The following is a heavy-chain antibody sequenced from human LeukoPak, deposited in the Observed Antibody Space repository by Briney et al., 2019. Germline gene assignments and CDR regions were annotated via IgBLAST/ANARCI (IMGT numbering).Heavy chain of an antibody. CDR2: IYYSGST. CDR1: GGSISSGGYY. CDR3: GRGRSGIAAGELWFDP. J-gene: IGHJ5*02. V-gene: IGHV4-31*03. D-gene: IGHD6-13*01. Sequence: SETLSLTCTVSGGSISSGGYYWSWIRQHPGKGLEWIGYIYYSGSTYYNPSLKSRVTISVDTSKNQFSLKLSSVTAADTAVYYCGRGRSGIAAGELWFDPWGQGTLVTVSS.